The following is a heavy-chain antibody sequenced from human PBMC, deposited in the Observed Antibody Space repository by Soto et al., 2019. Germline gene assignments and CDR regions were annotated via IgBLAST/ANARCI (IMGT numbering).Heavy chain of an antibody. V-gene: IGHV1-69*01. CDR3: ARDNKEDYDILTGYYASVY. CDR1: GGTFSSYA. Sequence: QVQLVQSGAEVKKPGSSVKVSCTASGGTFSSYAISWVRQAPGQGLEWMGGIIPIFGTANYAQKFQGRVTITADESTSTAYMELSSLRSEDTAVYYCARDNKEDYDILTGYYASVYWGQGTLVTVSS. J-gene: IGHJ4*02. D-gene: IGHD3-9*01. CDR2: IIPIFGTA.